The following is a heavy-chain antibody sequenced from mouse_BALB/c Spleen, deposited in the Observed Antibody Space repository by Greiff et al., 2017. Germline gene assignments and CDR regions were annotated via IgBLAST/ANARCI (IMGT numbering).Heavy chain of an antibody. D-gene: IGHD2-4*01. Sequence: LKQPGSELVRPGASVKLSCKASGYTFTSYWMHWVKQRPGQGLEWIGNIYPGSGSTNYDEKFKSKATLTVDTSSSTAYMQLSSLTSEDSAVYYCTGDYDDFAYWGQGTLVTVSA. V-gene: IGHV1S22*01. CDR2: IYPGSGST. J-gene: IGHJ3*01. CDR3: TGDYDDFAY. CDR1: GYTFTSYW.